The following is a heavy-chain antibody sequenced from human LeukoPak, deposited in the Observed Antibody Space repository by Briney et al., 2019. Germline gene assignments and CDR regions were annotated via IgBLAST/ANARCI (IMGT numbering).Heavy chain of an antibody. CDR1: GYTFTSYA. V-gene: IGHV1-3*01. CDR3: ATSSSSLYYYYYMDV. J-gene: IGHJ6*03. Sequence: ASVKVSCKASGYTFTSYAMHWVRQAPGQRLEWMGWINAGNGNTKYSQKFQGRVTITRDTSASTAYMELSSLRSEDTAVYYCATSSSSLYYYYYMDVWGKGTTVTVSS. CDR2: INAGNGNT. D-gene: IGHD6-6*01.